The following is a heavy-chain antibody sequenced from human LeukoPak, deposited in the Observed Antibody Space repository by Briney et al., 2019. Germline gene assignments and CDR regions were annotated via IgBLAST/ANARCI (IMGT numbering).Heavy chain of an antibody. CDR2: INTDGSST. Sequence: GGSLRLSCAGSGFTFSSYWMHWVRQAPGKGLVWVSRINTDGSSTSYADSVKGRFTISRDNAKNTLYLQMNSLRAEDTAVYYCARDPEWELLVDWGQGTLVTVSS. D-gene: IGHD1-26*01. J-gene: IGHJ4*02. CDR3: ARDPEWELLVD. CDR1: GFTFSSYW. V-gene: IGHV3-74*01.